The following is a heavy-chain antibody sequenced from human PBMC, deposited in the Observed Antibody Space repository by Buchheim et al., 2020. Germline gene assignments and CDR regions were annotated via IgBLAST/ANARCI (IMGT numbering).Heavy chain of an antibody. Sequence: QVQLRQWGAGLLKPSETLSLTCAVYGGSFSGYYWSWIRQPPGKGLEWIGEINHSGSTNYNPSLKSRVTISVDTSKNQFSLKLSSVTAADTAVHYCARASLLRGYSGFPRWFDPWGQGTL. J-gene: IGHJ5*02. V-gene: IGHV4-34*01. D-gene: IGHD5-12*01. CDR3: ARASLLRGYSGFPRWFDP. CDR1: GGSFSGYY. CDR2: INHSGST.